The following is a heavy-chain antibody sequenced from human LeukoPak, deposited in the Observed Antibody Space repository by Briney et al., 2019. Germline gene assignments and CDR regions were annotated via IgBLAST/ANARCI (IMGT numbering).Heavy chain of an antibody. CDR3: ARTAVAGVCPYYFDY. Sequence: SETLSLTCAVYGGSFSGYYWSWIRQPPGKGLEWIGEINHSGSTNYNPSLKSRVTISVDTSKNQFSLKLSSVTAADTAVYYCARTAVAGVCPYYFDYWGQGTLVTVSS. CDR2: INHSGST. J-gene: IGHJ4*02. D-gene: IGHD6-19*01. CDR1: GGSFSGYY. V-gene: IGHV4-34*01.